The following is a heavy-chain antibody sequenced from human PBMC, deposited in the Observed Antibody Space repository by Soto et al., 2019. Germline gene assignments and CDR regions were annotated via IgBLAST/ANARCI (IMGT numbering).Heavy chain of an antibody. J-gene: IGHJ6*02. CDR3: ARDRGDYGDYWFTYYYSGMDV. Sequence: QVQLVQSGAEVKKPGASVKVSCKASGYTFTSYGIRWVRQAPGQGLEWMGWISAYNGNTNYAQKLQGRVTMTTDTSTRAAYMELRSLRSDDTAVYYCARDRGDYGDYWFTYYYSGMDVWGQGTTVTVSS. V-gene: IGHV1-18*01. CDR2: ISAYNGNT. D-gene: IGHD4-17*01. CDR1: GYTFTSYG.